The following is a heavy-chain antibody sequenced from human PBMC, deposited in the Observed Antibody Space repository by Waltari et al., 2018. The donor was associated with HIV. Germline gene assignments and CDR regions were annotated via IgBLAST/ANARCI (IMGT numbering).Heavy chain of an antibody. CDR1: GFTFTNYW. J-gene: IGHJ2*01. V-gene: IGHV3-74*01. Sequence: EVQLVESRGGLVQPGGSLRLSCAASGFTFTNYWMHWVRQVPGKGLVWVARIDHDATGTSYADSVKGRLTISRDNAKNTLHLQMNSLRLEDTAVYYCTSVFELWGRGTQVTVSS. CDR2: IDHDATGT. CDR3: TSVFEL.